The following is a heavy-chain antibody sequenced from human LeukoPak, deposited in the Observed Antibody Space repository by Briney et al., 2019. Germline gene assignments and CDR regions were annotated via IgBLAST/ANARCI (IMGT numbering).Heavy chain of an antibody. J-gene: IGHJ4*02. V-gene: IGHV3-66*01. CDR3: VKALGGSGSY. Sequence: GGSLRLSCAASGFTVSSNYMSWVRQAPGKGLEWVSVIYSGGNTYYADSVKGRFTISRDNSKNTLYLQMNSLSVEDTAIYYCVKALGGSGSYWGQGTSVIVSS. CDR2: IYSGGNT. CDR1: GFTVSSNY. D-gene: IGHD3-10*01.